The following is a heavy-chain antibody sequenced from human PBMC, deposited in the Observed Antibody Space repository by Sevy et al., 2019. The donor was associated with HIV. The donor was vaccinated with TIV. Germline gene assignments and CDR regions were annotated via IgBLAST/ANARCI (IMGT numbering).Heavy chain of an antibody. CDR3: ARVAVEYCTDDCYHRFDY. J-gene: IGHJ4*02. D-gene: IGHD2-21*02. CDR1: GFTFTLYA. CDR2: ISYSGTNK. Sequence: GESLKISCAASGFTFTLYAIHWVRQAPGKGLEWVALISYSGTNKYYADSVKGRFTIYRDDSKNTAYLQMNNLRTDYTAVYYCARVAVEYCTDDCYHRFDYWGQGTQVTVSS. V-gene: IGHV3-30-3*01.